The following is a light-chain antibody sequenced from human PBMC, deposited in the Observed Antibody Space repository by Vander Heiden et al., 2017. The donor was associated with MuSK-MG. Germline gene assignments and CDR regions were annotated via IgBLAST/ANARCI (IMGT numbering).Light chain of an antibody. CDR3: QLRSNWLLT. CDR2: EAS. V-gene: IGKV3-11*01. CDR1: QSVSSY. J-gene: IGKJ4*01. Sequence: ELVLTQSPATLSLSPGERATLSCRASQSVSSYLAWYQEKPGQAPRLLIYEASNSATGIPVRFSGSGSGTDFTLTISSLEPEDFAVYYCQLRSNWLLTFGGGTKVEIK.